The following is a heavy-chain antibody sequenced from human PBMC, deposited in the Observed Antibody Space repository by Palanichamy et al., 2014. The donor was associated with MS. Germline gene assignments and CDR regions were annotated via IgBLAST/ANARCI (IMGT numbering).Heavy chain of an antibody. J-gene: IGHJ5*02. CDR2: IKHGGII. D-gene: IGHD3-22*01. CDR1: GSSFNTYS. CDR3: ARSRGQSGNGYSSWFDP. Sequence: QVQLQQWGAGLLKPSETLSLTCGVYGSSFNTYSWTWIRQPPGRGLEWIGEIKHGGIINYNPSLKSRVTMSADTSKMQFSLRLTSVTAADTAAYFCARSRGQSGNGYSSWFDPWGQGTLVTVSS. V-gene: IGHV4-34*01.